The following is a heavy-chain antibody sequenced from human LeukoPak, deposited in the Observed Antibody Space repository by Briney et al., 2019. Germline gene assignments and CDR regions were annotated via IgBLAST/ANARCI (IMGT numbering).Heavy chain of an antibody. V-gene: IGHV1-46*01. CDR2: INPTGGGST. CDR3: ARGGTVRHSGIDY. Sequence: ASVKVSCKASGYTFTSYFIYWVRQAPGQGLEWMGIINPTGGGSTNYALKFQGRVTMTSDTSTTTVYMELSSLKYDDTAVYYCARGGTVRHSGIDYWGQGTLVTVSS. D-gene: IGHD3-10*01. J-gene: IGHJ4*02. CDR1: GYTFTSYF.